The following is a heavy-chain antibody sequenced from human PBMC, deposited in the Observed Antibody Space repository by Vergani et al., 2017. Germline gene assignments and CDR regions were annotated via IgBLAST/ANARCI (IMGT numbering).Heavy chain of an antibody. CDR1: GFTLTSAW. V-gene: IGHV3-15*01. J-gene: IGHJ4*02. Sequence: EAHPEESGGSLVKPGGSLRLLCAVSGFTLTSAWMSWVRQAPGKGLQWVGRIKSKTDGETIDYAAPVKGRFTISRDDSKSTLSLQMNSLKTDDTAIYYCTTEDLKNWGQGTLVTVSS. CDR2: IKSKTDGETI. CDR3: TTEDLKN.